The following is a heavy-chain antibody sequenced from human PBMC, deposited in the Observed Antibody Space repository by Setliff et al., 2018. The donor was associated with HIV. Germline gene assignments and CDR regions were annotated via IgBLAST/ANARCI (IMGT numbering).Heavy chain of an antibody. Sequence: SETLSLTCTVSGGSISTSNYYWGWVRQPPGKGLEWVGNVDYTGSTYYNPSLKSRVTISVDTSKNQFSLRLSSVTAADTAIYYCARVPTSSWYVTTQRTKEYFHHWGQGTLVTVSS. D-gene: IGHD6-13*01. CDR1: GGSISTSNYY. CDR2: VDYTGST. J-gene: IGHJ1*01. CDR3: ARVPTSSWYVTTQRTKEYFHH. V-gene: IGHV4-39*07.